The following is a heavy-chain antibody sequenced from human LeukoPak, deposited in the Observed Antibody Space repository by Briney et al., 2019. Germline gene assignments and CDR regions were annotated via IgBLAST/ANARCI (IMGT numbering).Heavy chain of an antibody. Sequence: SETLSLTCTVSGDSISRGDYWVWIRQPPGKGLEWIGYIHSSGNTYYNPSLQNRLIISRDTTEDPLSLTLTSVTAADTAVYFCASGYGSGWLYSWGQGTQVTVSS. CDR2: IHSSGNT. CDR1: GDSISRGDY. CDR3: ASGYGSGWLYS. D-gene: IGHD3-22*01. V-gene: IGHV4-31*03. J-gene: IGHJ5*01.